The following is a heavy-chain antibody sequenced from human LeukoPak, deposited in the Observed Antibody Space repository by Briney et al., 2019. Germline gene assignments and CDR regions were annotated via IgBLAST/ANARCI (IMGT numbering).Heavy chain of an antibody. CDR3: ARDPGPTTAAWGGFDI. CDR1: GFTFDDYA. Sequence: GGSLRLSCAASGFTFDDYAMHWVRQAPGKGLEWVSGISWNSGSIGYADSVKGRFTISRDNAKNSLYLQMNSLRAEDTAVYYCARDPGPTTAAWGGFDIWGQGTAVTVSS. J-gene: IGHJ3*02. V-gene: IGHV3-9*01. D-gene: IGHD4-11*01. CDR2: ISWNSGSI.